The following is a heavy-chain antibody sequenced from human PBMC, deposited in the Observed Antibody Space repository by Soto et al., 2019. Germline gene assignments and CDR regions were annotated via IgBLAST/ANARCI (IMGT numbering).Heavy chain of an antibody. D-gene: IGHD3-10*01. J-gene: IGHJ3*02. Sequence: PGGSLRLSCAASGFTFSNYAMSWVRQAPGKGLEWVSGISGSGGTTIVYADSVKGRFTISRDNAKNTLYLQMNSLRVEDTAVYFCVRDRGYPDSFDIWGPGTLVTVSS. V-gene: IGHV3-23*01. CDR3: VRDRGYPDSFDI. CDR2: ISGSGGTTI. CDR1: GFTFSNYA.